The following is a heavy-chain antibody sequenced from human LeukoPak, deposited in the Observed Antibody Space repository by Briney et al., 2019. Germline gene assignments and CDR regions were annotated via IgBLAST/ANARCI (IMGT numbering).Heavy chain of an antibody. D-gene: IGHD3-9*01. V-gene: IGHV3-21*01. CDR3: ARDGDFDWLLYLDY. J-gene: IGHJ4*02. Sequence: GGSLRLSCAASGFTFSSYSMNWVRQAPGKGLEWVSSISSSSCYIYYADSVKGRFTISRDNAKNSLYLQMNSLRAEDTAVYYCARDGDFDWLLYLDYWGQGTLVTVSS. CDR2: ISSSSCYI. CDR1: GFTFSSYS.